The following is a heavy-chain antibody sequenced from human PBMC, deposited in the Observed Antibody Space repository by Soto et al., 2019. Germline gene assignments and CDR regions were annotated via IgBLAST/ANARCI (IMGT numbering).Heavy chain of an antibody. CDR3: ARLRDNWGRYFDY. J-gene: IGHJ4*02. CDR2: IYNSGST. V-gene: IGHV4-59*08. Sequence: QVQLQESGPGLVKASETLSLTCAVSGGSISSYYWSWIRQPPGKGLEWIGYIYNSGSTNYNPSLKRRVTISVDTPKDQFSLKLSSVTAADTAVYYCARLRDNWGRYFDYWGQGTLVTVS. CDR1: GGSISSYY. D-gene: IGHD7-27*01.